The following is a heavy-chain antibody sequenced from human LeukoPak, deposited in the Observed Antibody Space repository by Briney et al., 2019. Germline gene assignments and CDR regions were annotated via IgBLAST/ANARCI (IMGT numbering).Heavy chain of an antibody. D-gene: IGHD2-15*01. CDR1: GFTFDDYT. Sequence: GGSLRLSCAASGFTFDDYTMHWVRQAPGKGLEWVSLISWDGGSTYYADSVKGRFTISRDNSKNSLYLQMNSLRTEDTALYYCAKDGYCSGGSCYSRYYYYGTDVWGQGTTVTVSS. V-gene: IGHV3-43*01. CDR3: AKDGYCSGGSCYSRYYYYGTDV. CDR2: ISWDGGST. J-gene: IGHJ6*02.